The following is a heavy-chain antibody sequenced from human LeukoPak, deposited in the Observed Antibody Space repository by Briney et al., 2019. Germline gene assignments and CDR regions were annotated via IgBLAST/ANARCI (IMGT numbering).Heavy chain of an antibody. Sequence: SETLSLTCAVSGASISGSGYYWGWIRQPPGKGLEWIGNIYSSGSTYYNASLQSRVTISIDTSKNQFSLKLSSVTAADTAVYYCARSPDGYNPAYYFDYWGQGTLVTVSS. CDR3: ARSPDGYNPAYYFDY. CDR2: IYSSGST. J-gene: IGHJ4*02. CDR1: GASISGSGYY. V-gene: IGHV4-39*07. D-gene: IGHD5-24*01.